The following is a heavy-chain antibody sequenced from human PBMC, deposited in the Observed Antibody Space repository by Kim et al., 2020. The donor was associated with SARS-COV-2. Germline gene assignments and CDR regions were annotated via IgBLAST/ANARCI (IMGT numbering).Heavy chain of an antibody. CDR1: GGSFSGYY. CDR2: INHSGST. Sequence: SETLSLTCAVYGGSFSGYYWSWIRQPPGKGLEWIGEINHSGSTNYNPSLKSRVTISVDTSKNQFSLKLSSVTAADTAVYYCARDPPDYYDSSGLDYWGQGTLVTVSS. D-gene: IGHD3-22*01. CDR3: ARDPPDYYDSSGLDY. V-gene: IGHV4-34*01. J-gene: IGHJ4*02.